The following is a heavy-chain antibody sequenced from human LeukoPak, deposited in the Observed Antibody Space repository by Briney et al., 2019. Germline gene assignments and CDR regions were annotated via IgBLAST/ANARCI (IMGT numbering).Heavy chain of an antibody. CDR2: IIPILGIA. V-gene: IGHV1-69*02. Sequence: SVKVSCKASGGTFSSYTISWVRQAPGQGLEWMGRIIPILGIANYAQKFQGRVTITADKSTSTAYMELSSLRSEDTAVYYCARLGYCTNGVCPTDAFDIWGQGTMVTVSS. CDR3: ARLGYCTNGVCPTDAFDI. J-gene: IGHJ3*02. CDR1: GGTFSSYT. D-gene: IGHD2-8*01.